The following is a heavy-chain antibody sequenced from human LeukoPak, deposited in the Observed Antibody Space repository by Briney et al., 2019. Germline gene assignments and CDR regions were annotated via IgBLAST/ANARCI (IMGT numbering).Heavy chain of an antibody. Sequence: ASVRVSCKASGYTFTSYGISWVRQAPGQGLEWVGWISAYNGNTNYAQKLQGRVTMTTDTSTSTAYMELRSLRSDDTAVYYCARTGVTIFGVAHDAFDIWGQGTMVTVSS. CDR1: GYTFTSYG. J-gene: IGHJ3*02. CDR3: ARTGVTIFGVAHDAFDI. CDR2: ISAYNGNT. D-gene: IGHD3-3*01. V-gene: IGHV1-18*01.